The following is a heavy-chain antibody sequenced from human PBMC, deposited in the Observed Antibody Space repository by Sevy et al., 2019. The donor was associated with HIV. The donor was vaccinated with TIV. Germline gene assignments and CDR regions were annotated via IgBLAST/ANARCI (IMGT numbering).Heavy chain of an antibody. CDR1: GYTFTSYG. J-gene: IGHJ4*02. CDR2: ISAYNGNT. V-gene: IGHV1-18*01. Sequence: ASVKVSCKASGYTFTSYGISWVRQAPGQGLEWMGWISAYNGNTNYAQKLQGRVTMTTDTSTGTAYMELRSLRSDETAVYYCAREKGLLWFREPLFDYWGQGTLVTVSS. D-gene: IGHD3-10*01. CDR3: AREKGLLWFREPLFDY.